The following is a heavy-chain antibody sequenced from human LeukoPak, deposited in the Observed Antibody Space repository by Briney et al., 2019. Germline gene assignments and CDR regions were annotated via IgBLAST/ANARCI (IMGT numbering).Heavy chain of an antibody. Sequence: PGESLKISCEASGYFFTSYWIAWVRQMPGKGLEWMGVIYPDDSNTEYSPSFQGQVTILANRSISNAYMPWNSLKASDTAIYYCARSSYCSGGRCYSGGWFDPWGQGTLVTVSS. D-gene: IGHD2-15*01. V-gene: IGHV5-51*01. CDR3: ARSSYCSGGRCYSGGWFDP. J-gene: IGHJ5*02. CDR2: IYPDDSNT. CDR1: GYFFTSYW.